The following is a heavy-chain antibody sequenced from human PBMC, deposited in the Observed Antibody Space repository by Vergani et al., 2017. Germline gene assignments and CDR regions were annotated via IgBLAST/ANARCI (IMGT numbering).Heavy chain of an antibody. CDR1: GGSISSGGYY. V-gene: IGHV4-61*08. J-gene: IGHJ4*02. CDR2: IYYSGST. Sequence: QVQLQESGPGLVKPSQTLSLTCTVSGGSISSGGYYWSWIRQPPGKGLEWIGYIYYSGSTNYNPSLKSRVTISVDTSKNQFSLKLSSVTAADTAVYYCARGARSGYYRYFDYWGQGTLVTVSS. CDR3: ARGARSGYYRYFDY. D-gene: IGHD3-3*01.